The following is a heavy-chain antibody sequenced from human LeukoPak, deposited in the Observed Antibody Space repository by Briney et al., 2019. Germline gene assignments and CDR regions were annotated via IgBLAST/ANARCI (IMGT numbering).Heavy chain of an antibody. CDR3: GRAYGSGTSYHPDY. J-gene: IGHJ4*02. V-gene: IGHV1-2*02. CDR1: GYTFTAYY. Sequence: AASVTVSFTASGYTFTAYYMHWVRQAPGQGLEWMGWINPNSGDTNSSQKLQDRVTLTRDTSISTAYMELSSLTSDDTAVYYCGRAYGSGTSYHPDYWGQGTLVTVSS. CDR2: INPNSGDT. D-gene: IGHD3-10*01.